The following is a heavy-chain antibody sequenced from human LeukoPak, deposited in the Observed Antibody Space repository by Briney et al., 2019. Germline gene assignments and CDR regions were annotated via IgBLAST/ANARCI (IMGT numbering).Heavy chain of an antibody. Sequence: PSETLSLTCTVSGGSISSYYWSWIRRPPGKGLEWIGYIYTSGSTNYNPSLKSRVTISVDTSKNQVSLKVSSVTAADTAVYYCARAPTKIYYYMDVWGKGTTVTVSS. J-gene: IGHJ6*03. D-gene: IGHD5-24*01. V-gene: IGHV4-4*09. CDR2: IYTSGST. CDR1: GGSISSYY. CDR3: ARAPTKIYYYMDV.